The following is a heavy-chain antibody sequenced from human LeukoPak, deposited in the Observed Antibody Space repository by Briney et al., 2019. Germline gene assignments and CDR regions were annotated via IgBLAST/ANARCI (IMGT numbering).Heavy chain of an antibody. CDR3: AKDSIAVAGLFDY. V-gene: IGHV3-11*01. CDR2: IKGTGLTT. D-gene: IGHD6-19*01. J-gene: IGHJ4*02. CDR1: GFTFSDYY. Sequence: GGSLRLSCAASGFTFSDYYMSWIRQAPGKGLEWVSTIKGTGLTTYYADSVKGRFTISRDNSKNTLYLQMNSLRAEDTAVYYCAKDSIAVAGLFDYWGQGTLVTVSS.